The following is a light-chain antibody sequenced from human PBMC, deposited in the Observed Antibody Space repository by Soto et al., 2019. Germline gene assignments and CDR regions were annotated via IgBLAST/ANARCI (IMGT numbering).Light chain of an antibody. CDR1: AVSKQY. Sequence: SSELAQPPSVSVSPGQTATISCSGDAVSKQYTYWYQHKPGQAPVLVIFRDSKRPSGIPERFSGSSSGTTATLIITGVQAEDEADYYCQSSDTGATYVFGTGTKLTVL. V-gene: IGLV3-25*02. J-gene: IGLJ1*01. CDR3: QSSDTGATYV. CDR2: RDS.